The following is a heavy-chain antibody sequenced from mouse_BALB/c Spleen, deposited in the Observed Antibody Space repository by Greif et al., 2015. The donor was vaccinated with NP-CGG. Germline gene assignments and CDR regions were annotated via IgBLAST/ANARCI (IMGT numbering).Heavy chain of an antibody. J-gene: IGHJ2*01. CDR2: INPSTGYT. V-gene: IGHV1-7*01. CDR3: ANSYGSSYYFDY. CDR1: GYTLTSYW. D-gene: IGHD1-1*01. Sequence: QVQLQQSGAELAKPGASVKMSCKASGYTLTSYWMHWVKQRPGQGLEWIGYINPSTGYTEYNQKFKDKATLTADKSSSTAYMQLSSLTSEDSAVYYCANSYGSSYYFDYWGQGTTLTFSS.